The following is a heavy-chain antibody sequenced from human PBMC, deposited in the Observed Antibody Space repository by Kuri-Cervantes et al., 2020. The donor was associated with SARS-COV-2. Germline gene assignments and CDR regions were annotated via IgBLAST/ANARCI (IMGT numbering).Heavy chain of an antibody. Sequence: GESLKISCAASGFSLSRYTMNWVRQAPGKALEWVSSISSSSSYIYYADSVEGRFTISRDNAKNSLYLQMNSLRAEDTAVYYCARDWDCSSTSCYTYYYYYYMDVRGKGTTVTVSS. CDR1: GFSLSRYT. V-gene: IGHV3-21*01. CDR3: ARDWDCSSTSCYTYYYYYYMDV. CDR2: ISSSSSYI. J-gene: IGHJ6*03. D-gene: IGHD2-2*02.